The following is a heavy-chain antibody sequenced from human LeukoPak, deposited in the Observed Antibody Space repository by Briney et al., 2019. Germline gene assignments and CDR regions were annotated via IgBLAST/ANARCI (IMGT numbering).Heavy chain of an antibody. J-gene: IGHJ4*02. CDR2: IYYSGST. CDR1: GGSISGYY. Sequence: SETLSLTCTVSGGSISGYYWSWIRQPPGKGLEWIAYIYYSGSTNYNPSLKSRVTISLDTSKNQFSLRVSSVTAADTAVYYCATVDRYCSSTSCYDWGQGTLVTVSS. V-gene: IGHV4-59*01. D-gene: IGHD2-2*01. CDR3: ATVDRYCSSTSCYD.